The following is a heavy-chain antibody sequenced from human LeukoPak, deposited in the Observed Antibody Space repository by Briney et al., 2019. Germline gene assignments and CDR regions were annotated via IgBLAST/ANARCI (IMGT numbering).Heavy chain of an antibody. D-gene: IGHD6-13*01. CDR2: IYYGGST. CDR1: GGSISSSSYY. V-gene: IGHV4-39*01. CDR3: ARQVLGSSSWYWFDP. J-gene: IGHJ5*02. Sequence: SETLSLTCTVSGGSISSSSYYWGWIRQPPGKGLDWLASIYYGGSTFYNPSLKSRVTISVDTSKNQFSLTLSSVTAADTAVYYCARQVLGSSSWYWFDPWGQGTLVTVSS.